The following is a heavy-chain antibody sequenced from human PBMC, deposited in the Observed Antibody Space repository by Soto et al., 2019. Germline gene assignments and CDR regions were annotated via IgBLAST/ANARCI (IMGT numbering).Heavy chain of an antibody. J-gene: IGHJ4*02. CDR2: IIPILGIA. CDR3: ASTRGYCTNGVCSNFDY. CDR1: GGTFSSYT. Sequence: QVQLVQSGAEVKKPGSSVKVSCKASGGTFSSYTISWVRQAPGQGLEWMGRIIPILGIANYAQKFQGRGTITADKSTSTVYMELSSLSSEDTAVYYCASTRGYCTNGVCSNFDYWGQGTLVTVSS. V-gene: IGHV1-69*02. D-gene: IGHD2-8*01.